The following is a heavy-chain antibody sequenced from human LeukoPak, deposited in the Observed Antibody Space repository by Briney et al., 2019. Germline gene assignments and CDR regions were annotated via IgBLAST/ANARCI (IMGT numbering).Heavy chain of an antibody. V-gene: IGHV3-30-3*01. J-gene: IGHJ3*02. CDR3: ARVDVLMGPKLRFLEWLFSAFDI. CDR1: GFTFSSYA. CDR2: ISYDGSNK. Sequence: GRSLRLSCAASGFTFSSYAMHWVRQAPGKGLEWVAVISYDGSNKYYADSVKGRFTISRDNSKNTLYLQMNSLRAEDTAVYYCARVDVLMGPKLRFLEWLFSAFDIWGQGTMVTVSS. D-gene: IGHD3-3*01.